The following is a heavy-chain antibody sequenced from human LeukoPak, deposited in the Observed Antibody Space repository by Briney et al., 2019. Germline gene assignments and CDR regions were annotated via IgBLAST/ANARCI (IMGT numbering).Heavy chain of an antibody. V-gene: IGHV3-20*01. D-gene: IGHD1-26*01. CDR2: INWNGGST. CDR3: ASGGIYYDAAFDF. CDR1: GFTFDDYG. J-gene: IGHJ4*02. Sequence: GGSLRLSCAASGFTFDDYGMSWVRQAPGKGLEWVSGINWNGGSTGYADSVKGRFTISRDNAKNSLYLQMNSLRAEDTALYHCASGGIYYDAAFDFWGQGTLVTVSS.